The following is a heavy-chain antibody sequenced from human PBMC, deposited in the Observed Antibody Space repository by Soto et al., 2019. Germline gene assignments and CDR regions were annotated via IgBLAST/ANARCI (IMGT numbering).Heavy chain of an antibody. Sequence: PSETLSLTCAVYGGSFSGYYWSWIRQPPGKGLEWIGEINHSGSTNYNPSLKSRVTISVDTSKNQFSLKLSSVTAADTAVYYCARGEYYDFWSGYESAELDYWGQGTLVTVSS. CDR3: ARGEYYDFWSGYESAELDY. CDR2: INHSGST. D-gene: IGHD3-3*01. V-gene: IGHV4-34*01. J-gene: IGHJ4*02. CDR1: GGSFSGYY.